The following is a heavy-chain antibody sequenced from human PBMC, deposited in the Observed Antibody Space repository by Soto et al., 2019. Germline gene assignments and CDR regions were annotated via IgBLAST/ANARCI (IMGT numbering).Heavy chain of an antibody. V-gene: IGHV3-23*01. CDR3: FLGYKYGPQAFDI. Sequence: GGSLRLSCAASGFTFSSYAMNWVRQAPGKGLEWVSTISGSGGSTYYADSVKGRFTISRDSSKNTLYLQMSSLRAEDTAVYYCFLGYKYGPQAFDIWGQGTKVTVSS. D-gene: IGHD5-18*01. CDR2: ISGSGGST. J-gene: IGHJ3*02. CDR1: GFTFSSYA.